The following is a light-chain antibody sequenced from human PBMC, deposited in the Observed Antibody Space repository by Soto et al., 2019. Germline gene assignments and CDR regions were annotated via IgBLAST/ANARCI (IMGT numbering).Light chain of an antibody. J-gene: IGKJ3*01. V-gene: IGKV3-20*01. CDR1: QSVSSNY. CDR2: GAS. Sequence: EIVVTQSPGTLSLSPGERATLSCRASQSVSSNYLAWYQQKTGQAPRLLIYGASSRASDIPARFSGSGSGTDFTLIISRLEPEDFAMYYCQQYGSTPFTFGPGTKVDVK. CDR3: QQYGSTPFT.